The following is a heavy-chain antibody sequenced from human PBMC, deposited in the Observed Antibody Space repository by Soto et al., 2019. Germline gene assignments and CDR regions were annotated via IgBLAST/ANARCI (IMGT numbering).Heavy chain of an antibody. V-gene: IGHV1-69*06. CDR3: ASRTVLLPTQGAFDI. CDR1: GSTFSSYA. J-gene: IGHJ3*02. D-gene: IGHD3-10*01. CDR2: IISIFGTA. Sequence: QVQLVQSGAEVKKPGSLVKVSCKASGSTFSSYAISWLRQAPGQGLEWMGGIISIFGTANYAQKFQGRVTITADKSTSTAYMELSSLRSEDTAVYFCASRTVLLPTQGAFDIWGQGTMVTVSS.